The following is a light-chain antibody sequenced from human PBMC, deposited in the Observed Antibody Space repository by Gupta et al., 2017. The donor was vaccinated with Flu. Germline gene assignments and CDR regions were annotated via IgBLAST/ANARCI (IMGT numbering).Light chain of an antibody. CDR3: KHDSNSPRT. V-gene: IGKV2-30*02. J-gene: IGKJ1*01. CDR2: MVS. Sequence: GTLGQPASISCRSSPARVRTKGITCVKCYQRRPAEHQRRLLYMVSNRATGVPDRFSGSGSGKDFTLTISRVEPEDFVMYYCKHDSNSPRTFGQGTTVEIK. CDR1: PARVRTKGITC.